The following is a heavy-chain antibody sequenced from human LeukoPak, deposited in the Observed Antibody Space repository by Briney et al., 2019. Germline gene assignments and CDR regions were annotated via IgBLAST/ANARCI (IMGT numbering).Heavy chain of an antibody. Sequence: PSETLSLTCAVYGGSFSGYYWSWIRQPPGKGLEWIGEINHSGSTNYNPSLKSRVTISVDTSKNQFSLKLSSVTAADTAVYYCAREKYCSSTSCYNALDYWGQGTLVTVPS. V-gene: IGHV4-34*01. D-gene: IGHD2-2*01. CDR1: GGSFSGYY. J-gene: IGHJ4*02. CDR3: AREKYCSSTSCYNALDY. CDR2: INHSGST.